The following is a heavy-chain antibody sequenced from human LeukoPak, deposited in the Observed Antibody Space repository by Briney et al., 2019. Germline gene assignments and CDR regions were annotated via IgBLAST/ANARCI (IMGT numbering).Heavy chain of an antibody. Sequence: GGSLRLSCAASGFTFSSYWMHWVRQAPGKGLVWVSRINTDGSSTSYADSVKGRFTISRDNAKNTLYLQMNSLRADDTAVYYSARTRRNSGSYYGDYWGQGTLVTVSS. CDR1: GFTFSSYW. CDR3: ARTRRNSGSYYGDY. J-gene: IGHJ4*02. CDR2: INTDGSST. V-gene: IGHV3-74*01. D-gene: IGHD1-26*01.